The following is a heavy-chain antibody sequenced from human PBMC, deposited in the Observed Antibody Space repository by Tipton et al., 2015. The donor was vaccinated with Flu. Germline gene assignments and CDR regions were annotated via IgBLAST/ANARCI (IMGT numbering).Heavy chain of an antibody. CDR2: ISYPGST. Sequence: GLVKPSETLSLTCTVSGGPISSGSYYWDWIRQSPGKGLEWIGAISYPGSTSYNPSLKSRVTISIDTSKNQFSLKLTSVTAADTAVYYCARRLAGFQTDDWGQGTLVTVSS. CDR1: GGPISSGSYY. V-gene: IGHV4-39*01. CDR3: ARRLAGFQTDD. J-gene: IGHJ4*02. D-gene: IGHD2-21*01.